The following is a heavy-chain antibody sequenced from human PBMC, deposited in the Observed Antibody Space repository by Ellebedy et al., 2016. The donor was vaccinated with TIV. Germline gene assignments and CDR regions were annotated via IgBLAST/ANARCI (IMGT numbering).Heavy chain of an antibody. Sequence: GESLKISFAASGFTFSPYAMAWVRQAPGKGLEWGSGMFGSGRQRYADPVKGRFTISRDNSKRTVDLQMNSLRAEDTAVYFCAKDRTTGDGYWVFDNWGQGTLVSVSS. CDR2: MFGSGRQR. CDR1: GFTFSPYA. V-gene: IGHV3-23*01. J-gene: IGHJ4*02. CDR3: AKDRTTGDGYWVFDN. D-gene: IGHD5-18*01.